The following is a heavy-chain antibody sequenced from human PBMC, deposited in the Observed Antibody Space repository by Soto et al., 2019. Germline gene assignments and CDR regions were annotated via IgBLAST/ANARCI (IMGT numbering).Heavy chain of an antibody. Sequence: GGSLRLSCAAYGFTFSNYAMSWVRQAPGKGLEWVSSITASGDTTWYADSVKGRVTLSRDNSRNTLYLQMNSLRGEDTALYYCAKKPGSSANYWGQGTLVTVSS. CDR1: GFTFSNYA. CDR3: AKKPGSSANY. D-gene: IGHD6-25*01. CDR2: ITASGDTT. J-gene: IGHJ1*01. V-gene: IGHV3-23*01.